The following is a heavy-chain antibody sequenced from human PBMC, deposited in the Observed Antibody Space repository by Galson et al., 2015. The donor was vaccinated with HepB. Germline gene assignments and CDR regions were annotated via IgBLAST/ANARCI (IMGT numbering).Heavy chain of an antibody. V-gene: IGHV3-73*01. D-gene: IGHD3-10*01. J-gene: IGHJ4*02. CDR2: IRSEANNYAT. Sequence: SLRLSCAASGFTFSGSAIHWVRQAPGKGLEWVGRIRSEANNYATAYAASVKCRFAISRDDSKKTAYLRMNSLKTADTAAYYCTTNSGGSPADYWGQGTLVTVSS. CDR3: TTNSGGSPADY. CDR1: GFTFSGSA.